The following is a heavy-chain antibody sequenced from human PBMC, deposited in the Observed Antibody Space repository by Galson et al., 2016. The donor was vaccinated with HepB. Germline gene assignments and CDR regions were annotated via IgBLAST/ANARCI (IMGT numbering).Heavy chain of an antibody. CDR3: ARDGIRGANEQGYYYYYGMDG. D-gene: IGHD3-10*01. CDR1: GGSISSYY. Sequence: SETLSLTCTVSGGSISSYYWSWIRQPPGKGLEWIGYMYYSGSTNCNPSLKSRVTISVDTSKNQFSLKLSSVTAADTAVYYCARDGIRGANEQGYYYYYGMDGWGQGTTVTVSS. CDR2: MYYSGST. J-gene: IGHJ6*02. V-gene: IGHV4-59*01.